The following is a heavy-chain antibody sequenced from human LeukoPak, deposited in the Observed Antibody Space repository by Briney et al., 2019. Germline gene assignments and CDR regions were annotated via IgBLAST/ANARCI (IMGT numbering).Heavy chain of an antibody. CDR2: TYYSGTT. V-gene: IGHV4-39*02. J-gene: IGHJ5*02. D-gene: IGHD3-16*02. Sequence: PSETLSLTCTVSGGSISSDNYYWGWIRQPPGKGLEWIGSTYYSGTTYYNPSLKSRVTISVDTSKNQFSLKLSSVTAADTALYYCARDLRRYDYVWGSYRYTHNWFDPWGQGTLVTVSS. CDR3: ARDLRRYDYVWGSYRYTHNWFDP. CDR1: GGSISSDNYY.